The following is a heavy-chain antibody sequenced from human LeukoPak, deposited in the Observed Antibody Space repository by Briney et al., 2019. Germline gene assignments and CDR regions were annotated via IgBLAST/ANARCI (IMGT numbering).Heavy chain of an antibody. CDR2: ISSSSNFI. CDR1: GFTFSEYT. J-gene: IGHJ6*02. V-gene: IGHV3-21*01. Sequence: GGSLRLSCAASGFTFSEYTMNWVRQAPGKGLEWVSSISSSSNFIYYADSLKGRFTISRDNAKNSLFLQMNSLRAEDTAVYYCARVVFLRFAEGGMDVWGQGTTVTVSS. D-gene: IGHD3-10*01. CDR3: ARVVFLRFAEGGMDV.